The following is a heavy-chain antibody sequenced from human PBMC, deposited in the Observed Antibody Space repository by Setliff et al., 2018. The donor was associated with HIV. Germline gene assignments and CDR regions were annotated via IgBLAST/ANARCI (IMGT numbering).Heavy chain of an antibody. CDR3: ARGETYAHWPKGDY. D-gene: IGHD3-16*01. V-gene: IGHV3-7*03. CDR2: IKQDGSEK. Sequence: GGSLRLSCAASGSAFRNYWMSWVRQAPGKGLEWLANIKQDGSEKYYVDSVKGRFTISRDNAKNSLYLQMNSLRAEDTAVYYCARGETYAHWPKGDYWGQGTLVTVSS. CDR1: GSAFRNYW. J-gene: IGHJ4*02.